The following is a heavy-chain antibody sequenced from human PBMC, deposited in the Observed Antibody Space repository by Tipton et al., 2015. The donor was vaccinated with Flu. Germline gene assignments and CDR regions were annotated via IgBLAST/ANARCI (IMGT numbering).Heavy chain of an antibody. V-gene: IGHV3-7*01. CDR3: ATYFLGY. D-gene: IGHD2/OR15-2a*01. Sequence: GSLRLSCAASEFTFSSYWMSWVRQAPGKGLEWVANIKQDGSEKYYVDSVKGRFTISRDNAENSLYLQMNSLRAEDTAVYYCATYFLGYWGQGALVTVSS. CDR2: IKQDGSEK. J-gene: IGHJ4*02. CDR1: EFTFSSYW.